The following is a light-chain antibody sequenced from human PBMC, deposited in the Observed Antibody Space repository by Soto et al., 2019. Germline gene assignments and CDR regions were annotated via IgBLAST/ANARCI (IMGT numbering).Light chain of an antibody. CDR2: GAS. Sequence: ELVLTQSPGTLSLSPGERATLSCRASQSVSAGHLAWYQQKPGQAPRLLIYGASSRATGIPDRFSGSGSGTDFTLTISRLEPEDFAVYFCKQYGSSPLTVGGGTKVDIK. V-gene: IGKV3-20*01. CDR1: QSVSAGH. J-gene: IGKJ4*01. CDR3: KQYGSSPLT.